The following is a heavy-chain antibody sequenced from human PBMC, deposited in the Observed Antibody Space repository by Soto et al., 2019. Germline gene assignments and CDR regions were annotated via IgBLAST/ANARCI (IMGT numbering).Heavy chain of an antibody. J-gene: IGHJ5*02. Sequence: QVQLQESGPGLVKPSQTLSRTCTVSGGSISSGGYYWSWIHQHPGKGLEWIGYIYFSGSTYYNPSLKSRVTISVDTSKNQFSLKLSSVTAADTAVYYCARGLKSYYYGSGSYWFDPWGQGTLVTVSS. D-gene: IGHD3-10*01. CDR2: IYFSGST. CDR3: ARGLKSYYYGSGSYWFDP. CDR1: GGSISSGGYY. V-gene: IGHV4-31*03.